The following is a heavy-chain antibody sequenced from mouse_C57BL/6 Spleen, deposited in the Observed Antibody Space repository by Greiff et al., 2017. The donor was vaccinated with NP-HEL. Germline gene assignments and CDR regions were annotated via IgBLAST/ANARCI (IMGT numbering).Heavy chain of an antibody. D-gene: IGHD3-3*01. CDR2: IHPNSGST. V-gene: IGHV1-64*01. J-gene: IGHJ1*03. Sequence: VQLQQPGAELVKPGASVKLSCKASGYTFTSYWMHWVKQRPGQGLEWIGMIHPNSGSTNYNEKFKSKATLTVDKSSSTAYMQLSSLTSEDSAVYYCARMGILRGYFDVWGTGTTVTVSS. CDR3: ARMGILRGYFDV. CDR1: GYTFTSYW.